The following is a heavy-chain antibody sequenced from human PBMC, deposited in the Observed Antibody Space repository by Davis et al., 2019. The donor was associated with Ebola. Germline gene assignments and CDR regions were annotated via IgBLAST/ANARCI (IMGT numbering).Heavy chain of an antibody. Sequence: MPSETLSLTCAVYGGSFSGYYWNWIRQPPGKGLEWIGEINHSGSTNYNPSLKSRVTISVDTSKNQFSLKLSSVTAADTAVYYCARHKGGSYYVWFDPWGQGTLVTVSS. CDR3: ARHKGGSYYVWFDP. CDR1: GGSFSGYY. CDR2: INHSGST. V-gene: IGHV4-34*01. J-gene: IGHJ5*02. D-gene: IGHD1-26*01.